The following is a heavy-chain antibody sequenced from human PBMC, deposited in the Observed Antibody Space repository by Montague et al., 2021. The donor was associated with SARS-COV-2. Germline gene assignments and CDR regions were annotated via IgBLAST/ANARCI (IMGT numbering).Heavy chain of an antibody. V-gene: IGHV2-5*01. CDR3: ALRYDFCRAQVFDV. J-gene: IGHJ3*01. D-gene: IGHD3-3*01. CDR1: GFSLSTSGVG. CDR2: LYWNDDK. Sequence: PALVKRTQTLTLNCSFSGFSLSTSGVGVGWIRQPPGKDLECLALLYWNDDKRYSPSLNSRLTVTKDTSRNQVVLTMTNLDPVDTATYYCALRYDFCRAQVFDVWGQGTMLTVSS.